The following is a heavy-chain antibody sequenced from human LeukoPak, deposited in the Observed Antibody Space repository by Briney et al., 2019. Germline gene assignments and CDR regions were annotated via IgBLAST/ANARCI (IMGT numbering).Heavy chain of an antibody. CDR3: ARGVFPGGGYYYFGY. D-gene: IGHD5-12*01. CDR2: IYYSGST. CDR1: GGSISSSGYY. J-gene: IGHJ4*02. Sequence: SETLSLTCSVSGGSISSSGYYWGWIRQPPGKGLEWIGSIYYSGSTYYNPSLKSRVAVSVDTSKNQFSLKLNSVTAADTAVYYCARGVFPGGGYYYFGYWGQGTLVTVSS. V-gene: IGHV4-39*07.